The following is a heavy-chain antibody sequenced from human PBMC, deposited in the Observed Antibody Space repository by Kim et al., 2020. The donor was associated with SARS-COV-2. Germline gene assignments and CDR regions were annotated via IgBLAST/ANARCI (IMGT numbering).Heavy chain of an antibody. V-gene: IGHV3-30*02. Sequence: YYAASGKGPFTSFRDDSKNTLYLQMNSLRSEDTAVYYCAKDGGVGASFLHYWGQGTLVTVSS. D-gene: IGHD1-26*01. J-gene: IGHJ4*02. CDR3: AKDGGVGASFLHY.